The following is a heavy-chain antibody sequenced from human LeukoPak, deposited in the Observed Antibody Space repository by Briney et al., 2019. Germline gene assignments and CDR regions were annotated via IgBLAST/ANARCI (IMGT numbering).Heavy chain of an antibody. J-gene: IGHJ4*02. Sequence: GASVTVSCKASGYTFTSYDINWVRQAPGQGLEWMGWMNPNSGNTGYAQKFQGRVTMTRNTSKSTAYMELSSLRSEDTAVYYCARSPSIDILTGYYEDQDFDYWGQGTLVTVSS. CDR2: MNPNSGNT. CDR1: GYTFTSYD. D-gene: IGHD3-9*01. V-gene: IGHV1-8*01. CDR3: ARSPSIDILTGYYEDQDFDY.